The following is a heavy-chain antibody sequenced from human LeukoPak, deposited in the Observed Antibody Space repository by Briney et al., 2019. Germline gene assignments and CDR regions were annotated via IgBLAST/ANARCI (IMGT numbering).Heavy chain of an antibody. V-gene: IGHV3-30-3*01. CDR2: ISYDGSNK. J-gene: IGHJ6*02. CDR3: ARDFVYYDSSGSTYYYGMDV. D-gene: IGHD3-22*01. Sequence: PGGSLRLSCAASGFTFSSYAMHWVRQAPGKGLEWVAVISYDGSNKYYADSVKGRFTISRDNSKNTLYLQMNSLRAEDTAVYYCARDFVYYDSSGSTYYYGMDVWGQGTTVTVSS. CDR1: GFTFSSYA.